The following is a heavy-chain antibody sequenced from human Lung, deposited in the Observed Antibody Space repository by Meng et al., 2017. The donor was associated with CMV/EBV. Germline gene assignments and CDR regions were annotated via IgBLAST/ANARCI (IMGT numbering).Heavy chain of an antibody. V-gene: IGHV3-15*01. J-gene: IGHJ4*02. Sequence: SCAASGFTFSYAWLSWVRQAPGKGLEWVGRIKSKSDGGTADYAAPVKGRFTISRDDSSDTLFLQMNSLKPEDTAVYYCATETPDYSFWSGTSGRLYWXQGTXVTVSS. CDR3: ATETPDYSFWSGTSGRLY. CDR1: GFTFSYAW. CDR2: IKSKSDGGTA. D-gene: IGHD3-3*01.